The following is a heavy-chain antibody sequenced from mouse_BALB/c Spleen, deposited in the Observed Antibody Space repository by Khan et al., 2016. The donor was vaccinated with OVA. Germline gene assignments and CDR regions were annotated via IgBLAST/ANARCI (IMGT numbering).Heavy chain of an antibody. CDR1: GFSLSRYN. J-gene: IGHJ4*01. D-gene: IGHD2-14*01. Sequence: VQLQESGPGLVAPSQSLSITCTVSGFSLSRYNIHWVRQPPGKGLEWLGMIWGGGGTDYNSTLKSRLNISKDNSKSQVFLKMNSLQTDDTAMYYCARAYYRNDGYYAMDYWGQGTSVTVSS. V-gene: IGHV2-6-4*01. CDR2: IWGGGGT. CDR3: ARAYYRNDGYYAMDY.